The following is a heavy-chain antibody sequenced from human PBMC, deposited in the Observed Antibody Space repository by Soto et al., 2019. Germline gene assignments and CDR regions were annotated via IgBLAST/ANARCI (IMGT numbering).Heavy chain of an antibody. V-gene: IGHV4-34*01. CDR1: GGSFSDFY. CDR3: ARGRGKCXNTNCFPPLYYYYYAMDV. CDR2: VNDRGST. Sequence: SETLSLTCAVYGGSFSDFYWSWVRQPPGKGLEWIGEVNDRGSTNYNPSLRSRVTMSVDTSKNQVYLKVSSVTAADTAVYFCARGRGKCXNTNCFPPLYYYYYAMDVWGQGTTVTVSS. J-gene: IGHJ6*02. D-gene: IGHD2-2*01.